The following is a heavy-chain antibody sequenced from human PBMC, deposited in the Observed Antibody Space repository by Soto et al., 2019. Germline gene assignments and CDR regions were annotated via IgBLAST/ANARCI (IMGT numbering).Heavy chain of an antibody. V-gene: IGHV4-39*01. CDR2: IYYSGST. CDR1: GGSISSSSYY. J-gene: IGHJ4*02. D-gene: IGHD4-17*01. CDR3: ASGADYGDYVNY. Sequence: QLQLQESGPGLVKPSETLSLTCTVSGGSISSSSYYWGWIRQPPGKGLEWIGSIYYSGSTYYNPSLKRRVTISVDTSKNQFSLKLSSVTAADTAVYYCASGADYGDYVNYWGQGTLVTVSS.